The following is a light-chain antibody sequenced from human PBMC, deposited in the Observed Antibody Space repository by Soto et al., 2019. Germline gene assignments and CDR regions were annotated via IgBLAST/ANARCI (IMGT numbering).Light chain of an antibody. J-gene: IGLJ2*01. CDR3: SSYTTSTTLV. V-gene: IGLV2-14*01. Sequence: QSALTQPASVSGSPGQSITISCTGTSSGVGAYNYVSWYQQHPGKAPKLMIYEVTNRPSGVSHRFSGSKSGNTASLTISGLQAEDEADYSCSSYTTSTTLVFGGGTKLTVL. CDR1: SSGVGAYNY. CDR2: EVT.